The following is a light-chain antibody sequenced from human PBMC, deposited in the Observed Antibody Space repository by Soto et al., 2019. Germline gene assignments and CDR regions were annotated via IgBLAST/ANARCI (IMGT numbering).Light chain of an antibody. J-gene: IGLJ2*01. V-gene: IGLV1-44*01. CDR1: SSNIGGNT. CDR3: AAWDDSLNAL. Sequence: QSVMTQPPSASGTPGQRVTISCSGSSSNIGGNTVNWYQQLPGTAPKLLIYSNNQRPSGVPDRFSGSKSGTSASLAISGLQSEDAADYYCAAWDDSLNALFGGGTKLTVL. CDR2: SNN.